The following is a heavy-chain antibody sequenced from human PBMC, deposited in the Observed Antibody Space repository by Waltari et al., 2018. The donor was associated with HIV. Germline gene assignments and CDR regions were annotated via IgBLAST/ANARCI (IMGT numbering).Heavy chain of an antibody. J-gene: IGHJ4*01. Sequence: QVQLVQSGTEVKRPGASVKVSCKASGYTFSNYDINWVRPAPGQGLEWMGWMNPKSGNTGFAQKLKGRVTLTRNTSISTAYMELRSLRSEDTAVYFCARSSGWSYFDYWGRGTLVTVPS. D-gene: IGHD2-15*01. CDR2: MNPKSGNT. CDR1: GYTFSNYD. CDR3: ARSSGWSYFDY. V-gene: IGHV1-8*01.